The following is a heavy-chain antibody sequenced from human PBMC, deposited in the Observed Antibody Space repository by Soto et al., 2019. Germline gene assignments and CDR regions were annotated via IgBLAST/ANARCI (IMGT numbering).Heavy chain of an antibody. V-gene: IGHV3-7*01. CDR3: ATVGGAGSDS. Sequence: EVQLVESGGGLVQPGGSLRLSCAASGFTFSSYYMSWVRQAQGKGLEWVANVNGDGSEKYYVDSVKGRFTVSRDNAKNSLYQKMTSRKSEDTAVYYCATVGGAGSDSLGQGTLVTVAS. J-gene: IGHJ4*02. CDR1: GFTFSSYY. CDR2: VNGDGSEK. D-gene: IGHD1-26*01.